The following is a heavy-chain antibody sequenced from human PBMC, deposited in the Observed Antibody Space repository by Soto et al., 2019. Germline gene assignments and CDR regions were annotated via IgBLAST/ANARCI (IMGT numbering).Heavy chain of an antibody. CDR3: AKGDWDYIAGHFDY. V-gene: IGHV3-23*01. Sequence: VQLLKSGGGLVQPGGSLRLSCAASGFTFTSCAMSWVRQAPGKGLEWVSAISGTAGNTYHADSVKGRFTISRDISKNTLSLQMNSLRAEDTAVYYCAKGDWDYIAGHFDYWGQGTLVTVSS. D-gene: IGHD1-7*01. CDR1: GFTFTSCA. CDR2: ISGTAGNT. J-gene: IGHJ4*02.